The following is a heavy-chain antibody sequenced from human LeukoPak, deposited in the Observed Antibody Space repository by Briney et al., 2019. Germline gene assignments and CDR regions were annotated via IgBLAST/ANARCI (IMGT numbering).Heavy chain of an antibody. Sequence: SETLSLTCTVSGGSISSYYWSWIRQPPGKGLEWIGYIYYSGSTNYNPSLKSRVTISADTSKNRVSLTLSSVTAADTAVYYCARHPELYFFDYWGQGTLVTVSS. J-gene: IGHJ4*02. CDR3: ARHPELYFFDY. V-gene: IGHV4-59*08. D-gene: IGHD3-10*01. CDR1: GGSISSYY. CDR2: IYYSGST.